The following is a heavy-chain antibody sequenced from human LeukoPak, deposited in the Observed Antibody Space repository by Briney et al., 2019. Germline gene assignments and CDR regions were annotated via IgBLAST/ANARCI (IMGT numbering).Heavy chain of an antibody. J-gene: IGHJ6*02. D-gene: IGHD1-26*01. Sequence: SETLSLTCTVSGGSISSYYWSWVRQPPGKGLEWIGYIYYSGSTNYNPSLKSRVTISVDTSKNQFSLKLSSVTAADTAVYYCARDRREPEYGMDVWGQGTTVTVSS. CDR3: ARDRREPEYGMDV. V-gene: IGHV4-59*01. CDR1: GGSISSYY. CDR2: IYYSGST.